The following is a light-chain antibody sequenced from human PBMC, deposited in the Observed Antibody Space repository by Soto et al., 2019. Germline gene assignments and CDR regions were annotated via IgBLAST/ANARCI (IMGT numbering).Light chain of an antibody. CDR2: KAS. CDR3: QQYNSSRA. CDR1: QSISSW. V-gene: IGKV1-5*03. J-gene: IGKJ1*01. Sequence: DIHMTQSPSTLSASLGDRVTITFRASQSISSWLAWYQQKPGKAPKLLIYKASSLESGVPSRFSGSGSGTEFTLTISSLQPDDFATYYCQQYNSSRAFGQGTKVDIK.